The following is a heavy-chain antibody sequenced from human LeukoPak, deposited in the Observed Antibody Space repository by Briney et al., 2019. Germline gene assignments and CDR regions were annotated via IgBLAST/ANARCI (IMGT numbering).Heavy chain of an antibody. D-gene: IGHD3-10*01. J-gene: IGHJ5*02. CDR2: IYSGGST. CDR1: GFTVSSNY. Sequence: GGTLRLSCAASGFTVSSNYMSWVRQAPGKGLEWVSVIYSGGSTYYADSVKGRFTISRDNSKNTLYLQMNSLRAEDTAVYYCARGRILYPLRLWFGESQFDPWGQGTLVTVSS. CDR3: ARGRILYPLRLWFGESQFDP. V-gene: IGHV3-53*01.